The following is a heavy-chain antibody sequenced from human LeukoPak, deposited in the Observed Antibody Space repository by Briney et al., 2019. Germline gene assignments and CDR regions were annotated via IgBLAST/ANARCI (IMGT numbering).Heavy chain of an antibody. D-gene: IGHD6-6*01. V-gene: IGHV4-59*08. CDR3: ARRYSSSSLDY. J-gene: IGHJ4*02. CDR2: IYYSGST. Sequence: KPSETLSLTCTVSGGSISSYYWSWIRQPPGKGLEWIGYIYYSGSTNYNPSLKSRVTISVDTSKNQFSLKLSSVTAADTAVYYCARRYSSSSLDYWGQGTLVTVSS. CDR1: GGSISSYY.